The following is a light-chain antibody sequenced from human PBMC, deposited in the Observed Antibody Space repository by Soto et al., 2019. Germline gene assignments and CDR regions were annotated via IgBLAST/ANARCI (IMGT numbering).Light chain of an antibody. Sequence: QSVLAQPPSTSGTPGQRVTISCSGSSSNIGSNTVNRYQQLPGTAPKLLIYRNNQRPSGVPDRFSGSKSGTSASLAISGLQSEDEADYYCAAWDGSLKGYVFATGTKVTVL. V-gene: IGLV1-44*01. CDR2: RNN. CDR3: AAWDGSLKGYV. J-gene: IGLJ1*01. CDR1: SSNIGSNT.